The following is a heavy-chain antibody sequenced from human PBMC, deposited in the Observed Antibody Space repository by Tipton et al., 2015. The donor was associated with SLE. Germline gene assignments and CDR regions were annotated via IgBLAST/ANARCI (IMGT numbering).Heavy chain of an antibody. CDR3: ARDYKVTNPDQGNFHY. CDR2: IFHIGNT. CDR1: GDSIRSSGYF. D-gene: IGHD4-17*01. V-gene: IGHV4-39*07. J-gene: IGHJ1*01. Sequence: TLSLTCTVSGDSIRSSGYFWAWIRQPPGKGMEWIGSIFHIGNTYYNPSLKSRVTISVDRSKNQFSLKVNSVTAADTAVYYCARDYKVTNPDQGNFHYWGQGTLFTVSS.